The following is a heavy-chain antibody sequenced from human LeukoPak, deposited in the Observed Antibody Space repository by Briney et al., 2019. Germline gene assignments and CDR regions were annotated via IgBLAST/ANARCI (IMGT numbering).Heavy chain of an antibody. CDR2: IIPIFGTA. J-gene: IGHJ6*03. Sequence: SVKVSCKASGGTFSSYAISWVRQAPGQGLEWMGGIIPIFGTANYAQKFQGRVTITADESTSTAYMELSSLRSEDTAVYYCARGLQYPAIYYYYYYMGVWGKGTTVTVSS. CDR3: ARGLQYPAIYYYYYYMGV. D-gene: IGHD4-11*01. CDR1: GGTFSSYA. V-gene: IGHV1-69*13.